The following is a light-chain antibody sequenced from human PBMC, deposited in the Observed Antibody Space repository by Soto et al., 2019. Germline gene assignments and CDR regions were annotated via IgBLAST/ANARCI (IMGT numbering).Light chain of an antibody. CDR3: QQYRNSRT. Sequence: EIVLTQSPGTLSLSPGERATLSCRASQNIGSSYLAWYQQRPGQAPRLLIYAASNRATGIPDRFSGRGSGTDFTLTISGLEPEDFAVDSCQQYRNSRTWGQGTKVEIK. V-gene: IGKV3-20*01. CDR1: QNIGSSY. J-gene: IGKJ1*01. CDR2: AAS.